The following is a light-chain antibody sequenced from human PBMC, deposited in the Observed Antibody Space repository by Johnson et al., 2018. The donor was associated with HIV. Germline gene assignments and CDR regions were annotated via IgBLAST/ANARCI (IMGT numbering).Light chain of an antibody. CDR3: GTWDSSLRAYNYV. Sequence: HSVLTQPPSVSAAPGQKVTISCSGSSSNIGNNYVSWYQQLPGTAPKLLIYDNNKRPSGIPDRFSGSKSGTSATLGITGLQTGDGADYYCGTWDSSLRAYNYVFGSGTKVTVL. J-gene: IGLJ1*01. CDR1: SSNIGNNY. V-gene: IGLV1-51*01. CDR2: DNN.